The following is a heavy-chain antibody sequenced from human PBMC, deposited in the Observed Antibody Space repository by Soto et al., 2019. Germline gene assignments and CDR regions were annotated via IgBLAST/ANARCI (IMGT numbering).Heavy chain of an antibody. D-gene: IGHD2-2*01. CDR1: GGSISSGDYY. Sequence: SFTCTVSGGSISSGDYYWSWIRQPPGKGLEWIGYIYYSGSTYYNPSLKSRVTISVDTSKNQFSLKLSSVTAADTAVYYCARGLIVVVGFDPWGQGTLVTVSS. V-gene: IGHV4-30-4*01. J-gene: IGHJ5*02. CDR2: IYYSGST. CDR3: ARGLIVVVGFDP.